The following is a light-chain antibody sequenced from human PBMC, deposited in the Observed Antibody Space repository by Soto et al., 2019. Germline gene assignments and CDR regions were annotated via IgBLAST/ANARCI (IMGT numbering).Light chain of an antibody. CDR3: SSYTRSSTLV. J-gene: IGLJ2*01. V-gene: IGLV2-14*03. CDR1: NSDIGGFNY. CDR2: DVS. Sequence: QSVLTQPASVSGSPGQSITISCTGTNSDIGGFNYVSWYQQHPGKVPKLMIYDVSNRPSGVSNRFSGSQSVNTASLTISGLQAEDEAEYYCSSYTRSSTLVFGGGTKLTVL.